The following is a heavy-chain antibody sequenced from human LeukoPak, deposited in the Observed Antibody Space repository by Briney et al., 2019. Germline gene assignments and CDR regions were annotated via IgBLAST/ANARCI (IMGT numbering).Heavy chain of an antibody. D-gene: IGHD3-3*01. V-gene: IGHV1-18*01. Sequence: ASVKVSCKASGYTFTTFGISWVRQAPGRGLEWMGWITTDKGNTNYAQKFQGRVTLTTDTSTRTAYMELRSLRSDDTAVYFCARMLRYYDFWSGAYDSWGQGTLVIVSS. CDR2: ITTDKGNT. CDR1: GYTFTTFG. J-gene: IGHJ4*02. CDR3: ARMLRYYDFWSGAYDS.